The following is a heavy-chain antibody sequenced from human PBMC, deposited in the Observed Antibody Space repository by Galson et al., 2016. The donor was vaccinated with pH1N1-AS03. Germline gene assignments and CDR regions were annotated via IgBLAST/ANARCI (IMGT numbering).Heavy chain of an antibody. V-gene: IGHV3-9*01. CDR1: GFTFHDYA. Sequence: SLRLSCAASGFTFHDYAMHWVRQAPGKDPEWVSGIAWNSGITGYGDSVKGRFTLSRDNAKNSLYLQMNSLKPEDTALYYCARGFEGDPPCFNYWGQGILVSVSS. D-gene: IGHD3-10*01. CDR3: ARGFEGDPPCFNY. CDR2: IAWNSGIT. J-gene: IGHJ4*02.